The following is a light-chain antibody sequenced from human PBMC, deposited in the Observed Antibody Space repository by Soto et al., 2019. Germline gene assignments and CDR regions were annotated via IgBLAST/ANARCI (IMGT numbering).Light chain of an antibody. CDR1: GGSIATNY. CDR3: QSHDSTNVV. Sequence: NFMLTQPHSVSESPGKTVTISCIGSGGSIATNYVQWHQQRPGSAPTTVIYEDDKRPSGVPDRFSGSIDRSSNSASLIISGLKTEDEADYYCQSHDSTNVVFGRGTKVTVL. V-gene: IGLV6-57*02. J-gene: IGLJ2*01. CDR2: EDD.